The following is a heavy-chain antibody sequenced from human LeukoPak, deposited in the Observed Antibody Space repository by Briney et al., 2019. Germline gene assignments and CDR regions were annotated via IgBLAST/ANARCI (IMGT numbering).Heavy chain of an antibody. V-gene: IGHV1-24*01. CDR1: GYTLTELS. Sequence: ASVKVSCKVSGYTLTELSMHWVRQAPGKGLEWMGGFDPEDGETIYAQKFQGRVTMTEDTSTDTACMELSSLRSEDTAVYYCATTELRYFDWSVDYWGQGTLVTVSS. D-gene: IGHD3-9*01. CDR3: ATTELRYFDWSVDY. CDR2: FDPEDGET. J-gene: IGHJ4*02.